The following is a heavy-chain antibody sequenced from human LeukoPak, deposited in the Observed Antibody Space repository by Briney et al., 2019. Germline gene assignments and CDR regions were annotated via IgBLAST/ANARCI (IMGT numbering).Heavy chain of an antibody. CDR2: INPNSGGT. D-gene: IGHD1-26*01. CDR3: ARDLSGSYSSWFDP. J-gene: IGHJ5*02. Sequence: ASVKVSCKASGYTFTSYDINWVRQAPGQGLEWMGWINPNSGGTNYAQKFQGRVTMTRDTSISTAYMELSRLRSDDTAVYYCARDLSGSYSSWFDPWGQGTLVTVSS. CDR1: GYTFTSYD. V-gene: IGHV1-2*02.